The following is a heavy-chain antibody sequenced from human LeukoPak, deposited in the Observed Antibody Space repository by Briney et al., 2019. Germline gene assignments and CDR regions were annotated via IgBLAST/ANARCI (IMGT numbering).Heavy chain of an antibody. Sequence: PGGSLRLSCTASGFTFGDYAMSCVRQAPGKGLEWVGFIRSKAYGGTTEYAASVKGRFTISRDDSKSIAYLQMNSLKTEDTAVYYCTRVGRLWCEMGEYFDLWGRGTLVTVSS. CDR1: GFTFGDYA. D-gene: IGHD4/OR15-4a*01. CDR2: IRSKAYGGTT. CDR3: TRVGRLWCEMGEYFDL. J-gene: IGHJ2*01. V-gene: IGHV3-49*04.